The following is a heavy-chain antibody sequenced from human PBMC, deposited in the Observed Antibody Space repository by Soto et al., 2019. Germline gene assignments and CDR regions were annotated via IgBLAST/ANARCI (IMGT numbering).Heavy chain of an antibody. Sequence: ASVKVSCKASGYTFAGYGIIWVRQAPGQGLEWMGWISAYNGNTNYAQKLQGRVTMTTETSTTTAYLDLRSLRSDDTAVYYCARQSVHSGSYPHFDSWGQGTLVTVSS. J-gene: IGHJ4*02. V-gene: IGHV1-18*01. CDR1: GYTFAGYG. CDR2: ISAYNGNT. D-gene: IGHD1-26*01. CDR3: ARQSVHSGSYPHFDS.